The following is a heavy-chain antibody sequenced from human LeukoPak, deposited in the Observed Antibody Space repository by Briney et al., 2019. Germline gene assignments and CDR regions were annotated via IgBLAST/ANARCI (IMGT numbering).Heavy chain of an antibody. J-gene: IGHJ1*01. CDR3: ARVDWAAAGTGYFQH. CDR1: GYTFTSYG. Sequence: GASVKVSCKASGYTFTSYGISWVRQAPGQGLEWMGWISAYNGNTNYAQKLQGRVTMTTDTSTSTAYMELRSLRSDDTAVYYCARVDWAAAGTGYFQHWGQGTLVTVSS. D-gene: IGHD6-13*01. V-gene: IGHV1-18*01. CDR2: ISAYNGNT.